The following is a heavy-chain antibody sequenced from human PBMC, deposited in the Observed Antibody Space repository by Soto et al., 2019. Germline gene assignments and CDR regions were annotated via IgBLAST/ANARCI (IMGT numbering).Heavy chain of an antibody. Sequence: EVQLVESGGGLVQHGGSLRLSCAASGFSFSSYSMNWVRQAPGKGLEWVSSISSSSSYIYYADSVKGRFTISRDNAKNSLYLQMNSLRAEDTAVYYCARGYHYYDSSGYDKWDAFDIWGLATMVTVSS. CDR1: GFSFSSYS. D-gene: IGHD3-22*01. V-gene: IGHV3-21*01. J-gene: IGHJ3*02. CDR2: ISSSSSYI. CDR3: ARGYHYYDSSGYDKWDAFDI.